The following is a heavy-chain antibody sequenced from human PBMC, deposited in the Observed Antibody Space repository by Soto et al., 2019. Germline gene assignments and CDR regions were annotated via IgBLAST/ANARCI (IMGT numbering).Heavy chain of an antibody. Sequence: SVKVSCKASGGTFSSYTISWVRQAPGQGLEWKGRIIPILGIANYAQKFQGRVTITADKSTSTAYMELSSLRSEDTAVYYCARAPYSSGPVDYWGQGTLVTVSS. V-gene: IGHV1-69*02. CDR2: IIPILGIA. J-gene: IGHJ4*02. CDR1: GGTFSSYT. D-gene: IGHD6-19*01. CDR3: ARAPYSSGPVDY.